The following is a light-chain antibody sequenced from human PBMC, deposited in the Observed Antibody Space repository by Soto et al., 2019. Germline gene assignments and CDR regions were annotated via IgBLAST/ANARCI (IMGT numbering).Light chain of an antibody. CDR1: QSVNTNY. V-gene: IGKV3D-20*02. CDR2: GAS. CDR3: QRRSNWPPWT. J-gene: IGKJ1*01. Sequence: EIVLTQSPGTLSLSPGERATLSCRASQSVNTNYLAWYQQKPGQAPRLLIYGASSRATGIPDRFSGGGSGTDFTLTISRLEPEDFAVYYCQRRSNWPPWTFGQGTKVEIK.